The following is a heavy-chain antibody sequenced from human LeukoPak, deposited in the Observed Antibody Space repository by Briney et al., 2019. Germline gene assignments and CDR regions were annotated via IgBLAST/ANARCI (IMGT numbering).Heavy chain of an antibody. CDR1: RFIFSTYY. V-gene: IGHV3-11*01. CDR3: ARAGTYGGYKVFDN. CDR2: IGADGSSE. Sequence: GESLRLTCAASRFIFSTYYMSWIRQTPGKGLEWIAKIGADGSSEYYADSAKGRFTITRDNARNSSFLQMNSLGVEDTAVYFCARAGTYGGYKVFDNWGQGILVTVSS. J-gene: IGHJ1*01. D-gene: IGHD5-12*01.